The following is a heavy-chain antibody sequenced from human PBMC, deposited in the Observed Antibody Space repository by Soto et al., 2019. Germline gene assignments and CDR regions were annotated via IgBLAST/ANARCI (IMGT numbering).Heavy chain of an antibody. CDR2: IYNNRSF. D-gene: IGHD6-6*01. CDR1: GGSVVSGSFY. V-gene: IGHV4-61*01. CDR3: ARVPLDYSNSHYFDF. J-gene: IGHJ4*02. Sequence: SETLSLTCTVSGGSVVSGSFYFICIRQPPWKGLEWVGFIYNNRSFNYNPSLKSRVTISVATSKHQFSLKLSSVTAADTAVYYCARVPLDYSNSHYFDFWGQGALVTVSS.